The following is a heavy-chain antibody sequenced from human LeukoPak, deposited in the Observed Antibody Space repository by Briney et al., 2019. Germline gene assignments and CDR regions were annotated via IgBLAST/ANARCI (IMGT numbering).Heavy chain of an antibody. CDR2: LEWEDDE. CDR1: GFSLRTSGMC. D-gene: IGHD3-22*01. CDR3: ARLTRDYDSSGYYFDY. J-gene: IGHJ4*02. V-gene: IGHV2-70*11. Sequence: SGPALVKPTPTLTLTCTFSGFSLRTSGMCVSWIRQLPAKALEWLARLEWEDDESFSTSLKTKLTITKDTSKNPVVLTMANMDPVDTATYYCARLTRDYDSSGYYFDYWGQGTLVTVSS.